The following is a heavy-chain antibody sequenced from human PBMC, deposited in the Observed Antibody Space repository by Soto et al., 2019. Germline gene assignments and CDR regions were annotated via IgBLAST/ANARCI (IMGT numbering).Heavy chain of an antibody. D-gene: IGHD6-13*01. J-gene: IGHJ3*02. Sequence: QVQLVQSGAEVKKPGSSVKVSCKASGGTFSSYTISWVRQAPGQGLEWMGRIIPILGIANYAQKFQGRVTITADKSTSTAYMELSRLRSEDTAVYYCARPRRIAAAGTSAFDIWGQGTMVTVSS. V-gene: IGHV1-69*02. CDR2: IIPILGIA. CDR1: GGTFSSYT. CDR3: ARPRRIAAAGTSAFDI.